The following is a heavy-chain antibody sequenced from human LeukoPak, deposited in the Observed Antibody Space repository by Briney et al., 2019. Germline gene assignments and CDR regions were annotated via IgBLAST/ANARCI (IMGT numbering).Heavy chain of an antibody. CDR2: MSSDGNAM. Sequence: GRSLRLSCAATGFTFTAYLIHWVRQAPGKGLEWVAVMSSDGNAMFYADSVKVRFTISRDNSKNKLYLQMNSLRAEDTAVYYCVRESEYYFDHSASFDYWGQGTLVTVSS. J-gene: IGHJ4*02. V-gene: IGHV3-30-3*01. CDR1: GFTFTAYL. CDR3: VRESEYYFDHSASFDY. D-gene: IGHD3-22*01.